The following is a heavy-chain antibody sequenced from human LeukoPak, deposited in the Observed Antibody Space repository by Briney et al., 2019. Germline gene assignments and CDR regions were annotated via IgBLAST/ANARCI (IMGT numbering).Heavy chain of an antibody. Sequence: SQTLSLTCAISGDSVSSNSAAWNWIRQSPSRGLEWLGRTYYRSKWYNDYAVSVKSRITINPDTSKNQFSLQLNSVTPEDTAVYYCARGGPASIAAPISPLDYWGQGTLVTVSS. CDR2: TYYRSKWYN. J-gene: IGHJ4*02. CDR1: GDSVSSNSAA. CDR3: ARGGPASIAAPISPLDY. D-gene: IGHD6-13*01. V-gene: IGHV6-1*01.